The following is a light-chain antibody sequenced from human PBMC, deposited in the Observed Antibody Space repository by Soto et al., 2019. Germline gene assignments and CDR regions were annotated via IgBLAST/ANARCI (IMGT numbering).Light chain of an antibody. J-gene: IGKJ1*01. Sequence: IQMTQSPSTLAAFVGDRVTITCRASQSVSRWLAWYQQKPGKAPKLLIYKASTLESGVPSRFSGSGSGTEFTLAISSLQPDDSATYYCQQYNDNWTFGQGTKVEIK. CDR2: KAS. V-gene: IGKV1-5*03. CDR3: QQYNDNWT. CDR1: QSVSRW.